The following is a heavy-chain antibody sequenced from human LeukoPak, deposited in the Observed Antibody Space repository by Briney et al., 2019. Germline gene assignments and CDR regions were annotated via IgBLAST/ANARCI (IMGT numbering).Heavy chain of an antibody. CDR1: GYTFTDYY. CDR3: ARTTVVNGNWFDP. V-gene: IGHV1-69-2*01. D-gene: IGHD4-23*01. J-gene: IGHJ5*02. CDR2: VDPEDGET. Sequence: ASVKVSCKVSGYTFTDYYMHWVQQAPGKGLEWMGLVDPEDGETIYAEKFQGGVTITADTSTDTAYMELSSLRSEDTAVYYCARTTVVNGNWFDPWGQGTLVTVSS.